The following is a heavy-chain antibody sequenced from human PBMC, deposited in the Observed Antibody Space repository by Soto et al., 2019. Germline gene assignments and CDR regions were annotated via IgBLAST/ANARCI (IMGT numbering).Heavy chain of an antibody. CDR2: IIPIFGTA. J-gene: IGHJ1*01. CDR3: ARDWVAVKQLGRAEYFQH. CDR1: GGTFSSYA. V-gene: IGHV1-69*06. D-gene: IGHD6-6*01. Sequence: QVQLVQSGAEVKKPGSSVKVSCKASGGTFSSYAISWVRQAPGQGLEWMGGIIPIFGTANYAQKFQGRVTITADKSTSTAYMELSSLRSEDTAVYYCARDWVAVKQLGRAEYFQHWGQGTLVTVSS.